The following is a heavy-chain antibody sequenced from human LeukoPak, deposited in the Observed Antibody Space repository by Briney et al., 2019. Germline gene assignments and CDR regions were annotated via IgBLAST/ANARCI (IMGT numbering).Heavy chain of an antibody. CDR3: ARSWIQLWLLDY. Sequence: SETLSLTCAVSGGSISSSNWWSWVRQPPGKGLEWIGEIYHSGSTNYNPSLKSRVTISVDTSKNQFSLKLSSVTAADTAVYYCARSWIQLWLLDYWGQGTLVTVSS. CDR1: GGSISSSNW. V-gene: IGHV4-4*02. J-gene: IGHJ4*02. CDR2: IYHSGST. D-gene: IGHD5-18*01.